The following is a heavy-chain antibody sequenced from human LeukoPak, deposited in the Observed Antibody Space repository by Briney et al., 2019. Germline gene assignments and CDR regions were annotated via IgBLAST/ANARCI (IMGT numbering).Heavy chain of an antibody. CDR1: GFTFSSYW. V-gene: IGHV3-74*01. Sequence: QPGGSLRLSCAASGFTFSSYWMHWVRQAPGKGLVWVSRINSDGSSTSYADSVKGRFTISRDNAKNTLYLQMNSLRAEDTAVYYCARDQPYDFWSSYWFGPDYYYYMDVWGKGTTVTVSS. J-gene: IGHJ6*03. CDR2: INSDGSST. CDR3: ARDQPYDFWSSYWFGPDYYYYMDV. D-gene: IGHD3-3*01.